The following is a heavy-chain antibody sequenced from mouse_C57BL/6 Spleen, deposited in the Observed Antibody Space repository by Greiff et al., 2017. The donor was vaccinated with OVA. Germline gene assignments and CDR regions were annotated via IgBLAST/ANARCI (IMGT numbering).Heavy chain of an antibody. CDR3: AIEVAGDMNY. Sequence: QVHVKQPGAELVKPGASVKVSCKASGYTFTSYWMRWVKQRPGQGLEWIGRIHPSDSDTYYNQKFKGKATLTVDKSSSTAYMQLSSLTSEDSAVYYCAIEVAGDMNYWGQGTSVTVSS. CDR1: GYTFTSYW. V-gene: IGHV1-74*01. J-gene: IGHJ4*01. D-gene: IGHD1-1*01. CDR2: IHPSDSDT.